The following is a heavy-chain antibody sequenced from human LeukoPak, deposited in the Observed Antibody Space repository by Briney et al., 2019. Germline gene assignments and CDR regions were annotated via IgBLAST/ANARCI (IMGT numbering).Heavy chain of an antibody. CDR2: GSDVGGT. J-gene: IGHJ5*02. CDR3: AQNGQSGFSFDP. Sequence: SQTLSLTCTVSGGSISSGSYYWSWIRQPAGKGLEGIGEGSDVGGTKYNPSLKSRVTISADTSKNQFSLKLSSVTAADTAVYYCAQNGQSGFSFDPWGQGTLVTVSS. CDR1: GGSISSGSYY. V-gene: IGHV4-61*09. D-gene: IGHD2-8*01.